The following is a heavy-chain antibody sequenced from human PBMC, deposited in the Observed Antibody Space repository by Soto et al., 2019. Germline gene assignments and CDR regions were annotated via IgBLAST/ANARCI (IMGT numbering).Heavy chain of an antibody. CDR1: GGSISSGGYS. V-gene: IGHV4-30-2*01. CDR2: IYHSGST. D-gene: IGHD2-15*01. J-gene: IGHJ5*02. CDR3: ARSLLSGNWFDP. Sequence: QLQLQESGSGLVKPSQTLSLTCAVSGGSISSGGYSWSWIRQPPGKGLEWIGYIYHSGSTSYNPSLMSRVTISVDRSKNQFSLKLSSVTAADTAVYYCARSLLSGNWFDPWGQGTLVTVSS.